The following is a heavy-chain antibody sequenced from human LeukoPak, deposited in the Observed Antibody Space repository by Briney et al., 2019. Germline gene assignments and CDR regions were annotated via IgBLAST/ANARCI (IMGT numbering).Heavy chain of an antibody. CDR3: ASIVVVPAAPHLNWFDP. CDR2: IYYSGST. V-gene: IGHV4-39*01. D-gene: IGHD2-2*01. CDR1: GGSISSGGYY. Sequence: SETLSLTCTVSGGSISSGGYYWRWIRQHPGKGLEWIGYIYYSGSTYYNPSLKSRVTISVGTSKNQFSLKLSSVTAADTAVYYCASIVVVPAAPHLNWFDPWGQGTLVTVSS. J-gene: IGHJ5*02.